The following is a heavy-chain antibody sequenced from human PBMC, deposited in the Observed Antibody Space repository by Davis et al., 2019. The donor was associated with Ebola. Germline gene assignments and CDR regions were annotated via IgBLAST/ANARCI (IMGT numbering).Heavy chain of an antibody. CDR2: INSDGSST. V-gene: IGHV3-74*01. CDR1: GFTFSSYW. Sequence: GESLKISCAASGFTFSSYWMHWVRQAPGKGLVWVSRINSDGSSTSYADSVKGRFTISRDSAKNTLYLQMNSLRAEDTAVYYCARGGRWLQNGFDPWGQGTLVTVSS. J-gene: IGHJ5*02. CDR3: ARGGRWLQNGFDP. D-gene: IGHD5-24*01.